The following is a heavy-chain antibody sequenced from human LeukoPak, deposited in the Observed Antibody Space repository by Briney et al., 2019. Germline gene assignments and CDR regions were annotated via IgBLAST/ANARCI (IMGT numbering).Heavy chain of an antibody. CDR1: GYTFTGYY. D-gene: IGHD3-10*01. CDR2: INPNSGGT. Sequence: ASVKVSCKASGYTFTGYYMHWVRQAPGQGLEWMGWINPNSGGTNYAQKFQGRVTMTRDTSISTAYMELSRLRSDDTAVYYCARVFYYGSGSYQEFDYWGQGTLVTVSS. CDR3: ARVFYYGSGSYQEFDY. V-gene: IGHV1-2*02. J-gene: IGHJ4*02.